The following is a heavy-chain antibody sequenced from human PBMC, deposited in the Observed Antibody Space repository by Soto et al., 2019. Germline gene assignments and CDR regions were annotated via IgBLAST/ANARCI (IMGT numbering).Heavy chain of an antibody. Sequence: GGSLRLSCAASGFSFSDYYMTWIRQAPGKGLEWVSYISSGGTTIYYADSVKGRFTVSRDNAKNSLYLQMDSLRADDTAVYYCASDPYYYASNYWGQGTLVTVSS. V-gene: IGHV3-11*01. CDR2: ISSGGTTI. CDR3: ASDPYYYASNY. J-gene: IGHJ4*02. CDR1: GFSFSDYY. D-gene: IGHD3-10*01.